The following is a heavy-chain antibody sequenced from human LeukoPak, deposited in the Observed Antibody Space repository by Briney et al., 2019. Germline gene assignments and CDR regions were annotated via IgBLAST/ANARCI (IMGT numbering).Heavy chain of an antibody. Sequence: PSETLSLTCAVYGGSFSGYYWSWIRQPPGKGLEWIGEINHSGSTNYSPSLKSRVTISVDTSKNQFSLKLSSVTAADTAVYYCARGGHSSGYYSYYYYYYGMDVWGQGTTVTVSS. CDR2: INHSGST. CDR1: GGSFSGYY. J-gene: IGHJ6*02. D-gene: IGHD3-22*01. CDR3: ARGGHSSGYYSYYYYYYGMDV. V-gene: IGHV4-34*01.